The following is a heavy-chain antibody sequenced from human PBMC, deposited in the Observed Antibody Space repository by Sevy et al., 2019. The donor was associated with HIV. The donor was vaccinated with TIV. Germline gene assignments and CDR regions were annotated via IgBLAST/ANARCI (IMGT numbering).Heavy chain of an antibody. D-gene: IGHD2-15*01. CDR1: GFTFSSYA. CDR2: ISGSGGST. CDR3: AKWGLDCSGGSCYTSAYYYMDV. V-gene: IGHV3-23*01. Sequence: GGSLRLSCAASGFTFSSYAMSWVRQAPGKGLEWVSAISGSGGSTYYADSVKGRFTISRDDSKNTLYLQMNSLRAEDTAVYYCAKWGLDCSGGSCYTSAYYYMDVWGKGTPVTVSS. J-gene: IGHJ6*03.